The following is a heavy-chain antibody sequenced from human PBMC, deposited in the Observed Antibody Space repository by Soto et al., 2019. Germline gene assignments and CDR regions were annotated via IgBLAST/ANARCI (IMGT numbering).Heavy chain of an antibody. CDR3: ARFPYCSSTSCYGLLDY. D-gene: IGHD2-2*01. CDR2: IWYDGSNK. Sequence: GGSLRLSCAASGFTFSSYGMHWVRQAPGKGLEWVAVIWYDGSNKYYADSVKGRLTISRDNSKNTLYLQMNSLRAEDTAVYYCARFPYCSSTSCYGLLDYWGQGTLVTVSS. V-gene: IGHV3-33*01. J-gene: IGHJ4*02. CDR1: GFTFSSYG.